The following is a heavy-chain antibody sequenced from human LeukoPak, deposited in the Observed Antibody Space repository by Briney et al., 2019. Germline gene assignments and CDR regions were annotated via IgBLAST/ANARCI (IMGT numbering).Heavy chain of an antibody. Sequence: SETLSLTCTVSGGSISSYYWSWIRQPPGKGLEWIGYIYYSGSTKYNPSLTSRVTISVDTSKNQFSLKLSSVTAADTAVYYCARRAVGATRGGNFDYWGQGTLVTVSS. D-gene: IGHD1-26*01. CDR3: ARRAVGATRGGNFDY. J-gene: IGHJ4*02. V-gene: IGHV4-59*01. CDR2: IYYSGST. CDR1: GGSISSYY.